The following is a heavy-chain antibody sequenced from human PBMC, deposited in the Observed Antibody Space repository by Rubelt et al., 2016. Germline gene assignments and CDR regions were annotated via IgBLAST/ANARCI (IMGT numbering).Heavy chain of an antibody. Sequence: QITLKESGPTLVKPTQTLTLTCTFSGFSLSSNGMGVGWIRQPPGKALQWLALIYWDDDKRYNASLRSRLTLTKNTSTNHVVLTMTNMDPGDTATYYCAKRRPGAYNILTGFYADAFDIWGQGTLVTVSS. CDR3: AKRRPGAYNILTGFYADAFDI. V-gene: IGHV2-5*02. J-gene: IGHJ3*02. CDR2: IYWDDDK. CDR1: GFSLSSNGMG. D-gene: IGHD3-9*01.